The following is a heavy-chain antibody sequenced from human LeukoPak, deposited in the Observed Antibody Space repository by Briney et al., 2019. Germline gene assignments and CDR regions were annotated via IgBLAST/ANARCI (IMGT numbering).Heavy chain of an antibody. D-gene: IGHD1-14*01. CDR1: GGTFGSFA. J-gene: IGHJ6*03. V-gene: IGHV1-69*13. CDR2: IIPIFATT. Sequence: SVTVSCKTSGGTFGSFAIAWLRQAPGQGLEWMGGIIPIFATTNYAQEFQGRVSITADEFTSTVYMELTSLRSDDTGVYYCARGPPLTYDHTPEGYYHYYMDVWGEGTTIIISS. CDR3: ARGPPLTYDHTPEGYYHYYMDV.